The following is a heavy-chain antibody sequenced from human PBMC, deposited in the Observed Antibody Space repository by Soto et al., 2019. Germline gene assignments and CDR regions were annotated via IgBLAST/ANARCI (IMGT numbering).Heavy chain of an antibody. D-gene: IGHD3-22*01. CDR3: ARQIYDSDTGPNFQYYFDS. CDR1: GYSFAGYW. V-gene: IGHV5-10-1*01. J-gene: IGHJ4*02. Sequence: GESLKISCKGSGYSFAGYWITWVRQKPGKGLEWMGRIDPSGSQTYYSPSFRGHVTISVTKSITTVFLQWSSLRASDTAMYYCARQIYDSDTGPNFQYYFDSWGQGTTVTVSS. CDR2: IDPSGSQT.